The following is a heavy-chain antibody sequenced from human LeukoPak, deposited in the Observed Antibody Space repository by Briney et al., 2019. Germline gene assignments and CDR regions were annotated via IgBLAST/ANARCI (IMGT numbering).Heavy chain of an antibody. V-gene: IGHV4-39*07. CDR2: IYYLGAT. Sequence: SETLSLTCTVAGGSISSSSDYWGWVRQPPGKGLEWIATIYYLGATQYNPSLKSRVTISVDTSKNQFSLKVNSVTAADTAVYYCARDGWSHYYYYGMDVWGQGTTVTVSS. J-gene: IGHJ6*02. CDR1: GGSISSSSDY. CDR3: ARDGWSHYYYYGMDV. D-gene: IGHD6-19*01.